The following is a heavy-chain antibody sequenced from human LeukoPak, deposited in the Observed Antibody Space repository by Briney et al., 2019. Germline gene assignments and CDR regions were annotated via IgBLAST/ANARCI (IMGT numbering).Heavy chain of an antibody. D-gene: IGHD3-3*01. Sequence: GGSLRLSCAASGFTFSSYGMHWVRQAPGKGLEWVGRIKSKTDGGTTDYAAPVKGRFTISRDDSKNTLYLQMNSLKTEDTAVYYCTTRVRYYDFWSGIDYWGQGTLVTVSS. CDR3: TTRVRYYDFWSGIDY. CDR1: GFTFSSYG. CDR2: IKSKTDGGTT. J-gene: IGHJ4*02. V-gene: IGHV3-15*01.